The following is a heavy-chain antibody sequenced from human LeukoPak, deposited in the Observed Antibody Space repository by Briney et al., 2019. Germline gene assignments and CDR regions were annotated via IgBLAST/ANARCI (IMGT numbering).Heavy chain of an antibody. J-gene: IGHJ3*02. V-gene: IGHV4-34*01. CDR2: INHSGST. D-gene: IGHD6-13*01. Sequence: PSETLSLTCAVYGGSFSGYYWSWIRQPPGKGLEWIGEINHSGSTNYNPSLKSRVTISVDTSKNQFSLKLSSVTAADTAVYYCARPRRRGAAYDAFDIWGQGTMVTVSS. CDR3: ARPRRRGAAYDAFDI. CDR1: GGSFSGYY.